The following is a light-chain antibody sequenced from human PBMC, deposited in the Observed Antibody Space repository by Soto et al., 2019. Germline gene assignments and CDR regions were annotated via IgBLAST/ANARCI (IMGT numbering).Light chain of an antibody. CDR1: QSISSY. J-gene: IGKJ2*01. V-gene: IGKV1-39*01. CDR2: ASS. CDR3: QQSYSTRYT. Sequence: DIQMTQSPSSLSVSVGDRVTITCRASQSISSYLNWYQQKPGKAPKLLIYASSNLQSGVPSRFIGSRPGTDFTLTTSSLQPEDFAPYYCQQSYSTRYTFGQGTKLEIK.